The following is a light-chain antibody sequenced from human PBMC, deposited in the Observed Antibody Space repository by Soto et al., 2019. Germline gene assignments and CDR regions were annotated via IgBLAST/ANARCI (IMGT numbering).Light chain of an antibody. V-gene: IGKV3-20*01. CDR2: GAS. CDR1: QSVSSSY. Sequence: AFTQSPSTLSLSPGERATLSCRASQSVSSSYLAWYQQKPCQAPRPLINGASSRAIGITDRFSGSGSGTDFTLTISRLEPEDFAVYYCQQYGSSPWTFGQGTKVDI. CDR3: QQYGSSPWT. J-gene: IGKJ1*01.